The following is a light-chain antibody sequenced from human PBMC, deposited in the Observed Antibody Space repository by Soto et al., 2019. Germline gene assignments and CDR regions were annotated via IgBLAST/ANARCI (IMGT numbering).Light chain of an antibody. J-gene: IGKJ2*01. CDR2: GAS. CDR3: QQYGSSPYT. V-gene: IGKV3-20*01. CDR1: QSVSSNY. Sequence: ESVLTQSPGTLSLSQGERATLSCRASQSVSSNYLAWYQQKPGQAPRLLIYGASNRATGIPDKFSGSGSGTDFSLTISRLEPEDFAVYYCQQYGSSPYTFGQGTKLEIK.